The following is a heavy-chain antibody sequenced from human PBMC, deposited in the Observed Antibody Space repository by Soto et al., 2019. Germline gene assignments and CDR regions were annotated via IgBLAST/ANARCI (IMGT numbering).Heavy chain of an antibody. V-gene: IGHV4-4*07. Sequence: SETLSLTCRVSGGSMRSYCWNWLRQPAGKGLEWIGRIYSRGDTNYNPSVTSRVTMSVDTSKNEFSLRLNSVTAADTAVYYCAGIGEDVYYGMDVWGQGTTVTVSS. CDR2: IYSRGDT. D-gene: IGHD2-21*01. J-gene: IGHJ6*02. CDR1: GGSMRSYC. CDR3: AGIGEDVYYGMDV.